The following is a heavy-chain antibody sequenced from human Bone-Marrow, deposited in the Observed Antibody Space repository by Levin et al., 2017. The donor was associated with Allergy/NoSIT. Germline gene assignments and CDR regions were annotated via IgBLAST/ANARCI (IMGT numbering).Heavy chain of an antibody. CDR1: GFTFRSYT. Sequence: GGSLRLSCAASGFTFRSYTMNWVRQAPGKGLEWVSYISSTNNFIDYADSVKGRFTVSRDNAKNSLYLQMNSLRVEDSAVYYCARGSYGVFDSWGQGTLVTVSS. CDR3: ARGSYGVFDS. V-gene: IGHV3-48*01. CDR2: ISSTNNFI. J-gene: IGHJ4*02. D-gene: IGHD3-16*01.